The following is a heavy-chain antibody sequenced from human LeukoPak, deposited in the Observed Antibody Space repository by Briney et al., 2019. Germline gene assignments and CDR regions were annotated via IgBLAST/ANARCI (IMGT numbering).Heavy chain of an antibody. Sequence: SVKVSCKVSGYTLTELSMHWVRQAPGQGLEWMGGMVPMFGTPNYAQKFQGRVTITTDESTTTSYMELSNLKSEDTAVYYCARGGETAAGISSAFDYWGQGTLVTVSS. D-gene: IGHD6-13*01. CDR1: GYTLTELS. J-gene: IGHJ4*02. CDR2: MVPMFGTP. CDR3: ARGGETAAGISSAFDY. V-gene: IGHV1-69*05.